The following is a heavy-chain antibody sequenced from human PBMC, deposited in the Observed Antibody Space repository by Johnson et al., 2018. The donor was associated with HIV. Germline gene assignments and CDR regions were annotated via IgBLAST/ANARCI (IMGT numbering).Heavy chain of an antibody. Sequence: VQLVESGGGLVKPGGSLRVSCAASGFTFSNVWMSWVRQAPGKGLEWVGHIKTKSDGGTTDYAAPVKGRFSISRDDSKNTLYLQMNSLRTEDTAVYYCTTSRNRLWSSSGWTNFWAFYIWGPGTLVTVSS. CDR3: TTSRNRLWSSSGWTNFWAFYI. V-gene: IGHV3-15*01. CDR2: IKTKSDGGTT. CDR1: GFTFSNVW. D-gene: IGHD6-19*01. J-gene: IGHJ3*02.